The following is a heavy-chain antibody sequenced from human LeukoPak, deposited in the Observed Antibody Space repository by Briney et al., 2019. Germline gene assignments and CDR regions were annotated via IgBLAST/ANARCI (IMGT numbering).Heavy chain of an antibody. CDR2: INPNSGGT. CDR3: ARFGLGGASITGALPKTWGPYDAFDI. D-gene: IGHD7-27*01. J-gene: IGHJ3*02. CDR1: GYTLTELS. Sequence: ASVKVSCKVSGYTLTELSMHWVRQAPGQGLEWMGWINPNSGGTNYAQKLQGRVTMTRDTSISTAYMELSRLRSDDTAVYYRARFGLGGASITGALPKTWGPYDAFDIWGQGTMVTVSS. V-gene: IGHV1-2*02.